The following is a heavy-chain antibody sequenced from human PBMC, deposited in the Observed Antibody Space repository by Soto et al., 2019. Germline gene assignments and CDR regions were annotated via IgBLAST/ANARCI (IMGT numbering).Heavy chain of an antibody. CDR1: GYTFTSYG. D-gene: IGHD1-1*01. CDR3: ARGRYGDY. V-gene: IGHV1-18*01. CDR2: ISAHNGNT. J-gene: IGHJ4*02. Sequence: QVHLVQSGAEVKKPGASVKVSCKASGYTFTSYGITWVRQAPGQGLEWMGWISAHNGNTDYAQKLQGRVIVTRDTSTSTAYMELRSLISYDRAVYYCARGRYGDYWGQGAPVTVSS.